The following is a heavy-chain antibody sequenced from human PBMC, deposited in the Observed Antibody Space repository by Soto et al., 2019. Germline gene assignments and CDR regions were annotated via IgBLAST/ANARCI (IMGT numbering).Heavy chain of an antibody. CDR2: ISYDGSNK. CDR1: AFTFSSYG. CDR3: AKDVLRFLEWLAFYGMDV. D-gene: IGHD3-3*01. Sequence: GGSMRLSCAASAFTFSSYGMHWVRQAPGKGLEWVAVISYDGSNKYYADSVKGRFTISRDNSKNTLYLQMNSLRAEDTAVYYCAKDVLRFLEWLAFYGMDVWGQGTTVTAP. V-gene: IGHV3-30*18. J-gene: IGHJ6*02.